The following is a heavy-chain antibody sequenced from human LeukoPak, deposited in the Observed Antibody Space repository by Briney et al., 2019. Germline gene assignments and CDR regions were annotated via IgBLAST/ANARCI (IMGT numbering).Heavy chain of an antibody. J-gene: IGHJ4*02. CDR1: GFTFSSYG. V-gene: IGHV3-30*18. Sequence: GGSLRLSCAAYGFTFSSYGMHWARQAPGKGLEWVAYISYDGSNKYYADSVKGRFTISRDNSKNSLYLQMNSLRAEDTAVYYCANAYYVILAGYYRWWGQGSLVTVSS. D-gene: IGHD3-9*01. CDR3: ANAYYVILAGYYRW. CDR2: ISYDGSNK.